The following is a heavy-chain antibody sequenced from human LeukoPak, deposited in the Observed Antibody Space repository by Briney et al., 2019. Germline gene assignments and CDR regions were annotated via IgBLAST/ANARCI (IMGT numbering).Heavy chain of an antibody. Sequence: GGSLRLSCAASGFTVSSNYMSWVRQAPGERLEWVSVIYSGGSTYYADSVKGRFTISRDNSKNTLYLQMNSLRAEDTAVYYCARVPRSSGWTYFDYWGQGTLVTVSS. J-gene: IGHJ4*02. CDR3: ARVPRSSGWTYFDY. CDR1: GFTVSSNY. V-gene: IGHV3-66*01. CDR2: IYSGGST. D-gene: IGHD6-19*01.